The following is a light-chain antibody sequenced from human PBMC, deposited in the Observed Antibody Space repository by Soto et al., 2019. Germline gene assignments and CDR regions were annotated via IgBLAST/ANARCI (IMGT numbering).Light chain of an antibody. CDR3: SSYTSSSTTV. V-gene: IGLV2-14*01. J-gene: IGLJ2*01. CDR2: EVT. CDR1: SSDVGGYDY. Sequence: QSVLTQPASVSGSPGQSIAISCTGTSSDVGGYDYVSWYQQHPDKAPKLMIYEVTKRPSGVSNRFSGSKSGNTASLTISGLQAEDEADYYCSSYTSSSTTVFGGGTKVTVL.